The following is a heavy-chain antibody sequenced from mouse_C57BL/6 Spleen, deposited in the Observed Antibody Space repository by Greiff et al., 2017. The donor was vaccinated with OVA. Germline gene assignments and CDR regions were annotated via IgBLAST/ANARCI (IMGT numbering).Heavy chain of an antibody. CDR3: ARDLGSSPFDY. J-gene: IGHJ2*01. D-gene: IGHD1-1*01. Sequence: VQLQQSGPELVKPGASVKISCKASGYTFTDYYMNWVKQSHGKSLEWIGDINPNNGGTSYNQKFKGKATLTVDKSSSTAYMELRSLTSEDSAVYYCARDLGSSPFDYWGQGTTLTVSS. CDR1: GYTFTDYY. V-gene: IGHV1-26*01. CDR2: INPNNGGT.